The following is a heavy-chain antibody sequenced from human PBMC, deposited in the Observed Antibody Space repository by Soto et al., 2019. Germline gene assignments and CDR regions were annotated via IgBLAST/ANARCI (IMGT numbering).Heavy chain of an antibody. Sequence: PGGSLRLSCAAPGFTFSTYALHWVRQAPGKGLEWVATVTSDGSNKYHADSVEGRFTISRDDSKNTLYLQLNSLRAEDTAVYYCGRITLKTSVDTFDFWGQGTMVTVSS. CDR3: GRITLKTSVDTFDF. J-gene: IGHJ3*01. V-gene: IGHV3-30-3*01. D-gene: IGHD3-22*01. CDR2: VTSDGSNK. CDR1: GFTFSTYA.